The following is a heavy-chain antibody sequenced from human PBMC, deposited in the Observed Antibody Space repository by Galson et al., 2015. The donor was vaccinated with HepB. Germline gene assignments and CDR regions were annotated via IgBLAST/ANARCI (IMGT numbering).Heavy chain of an antibody. V-gene: IGHV1-18*04. Sequence: SVKVSCKASGYTFTSYGISWVRQAPGQGLEWMGWISAYNGNTNYAQKLQGRVTMTTDTSTSTAYMELRSLRSDDTAVYYCARGAMVRGVIILVDYWGQGTLVTVSS. J-gene: IGHJ4*02. CDR1: GYTFTSYG. CDR3: ARGAMVRGVIILVDY. CDR2: ISAYNGNT. D-gene: IGHD3-10*01.